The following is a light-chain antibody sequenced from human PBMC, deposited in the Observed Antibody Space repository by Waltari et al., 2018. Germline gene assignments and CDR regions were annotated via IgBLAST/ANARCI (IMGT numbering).Light chain of an antibody. Sequence: DIQMTQSPSPLSASVGDRFTITCRASQSIGNYLDWYQQKPGKAPKLLIFLASTLQREVPSRFSGSGSGTEFALTISSLQADDFATYFCQHCNSSPFTFGQGTTLEIK. J-gene: IGKJ2*01. CDR3: QHCNSSPFT. V-gene: IGKV1-5*03. CDR1: QSIGNY. CDR2: LAS.